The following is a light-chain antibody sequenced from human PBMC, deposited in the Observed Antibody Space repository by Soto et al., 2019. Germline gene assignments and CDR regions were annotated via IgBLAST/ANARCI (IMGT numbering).Light chain of an antibody. CDR1: QGINNY. V-gene: IGKV1-16*01. CDR2: DAS. Sequence: DIQMTPSPSTPPASVGDRVTITCRASQGINNYLAWFQQKPGKAPQLLIYDASSLGSGVPSRFSGSGSGTDFTLTISSLRPDDFATYYCQQYNSYSPWTFGQGTKVDIK. CDR3: QQYNSYSPWT. J-gene: IGKJ1*01.